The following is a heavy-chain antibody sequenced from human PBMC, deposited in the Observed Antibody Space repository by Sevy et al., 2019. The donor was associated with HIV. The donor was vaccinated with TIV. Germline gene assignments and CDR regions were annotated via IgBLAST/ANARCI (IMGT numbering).Heavy chain of an antibody. CDR3: ARGGVGYDIWTGYYTNYYYYYMDV. D-gene: IGHD3-9*01. J-gene: IGHJ6*03. CDR1: GYTFTGYY. CDR2: INPNSGGT. V-gene: IGHV1-2*02. Sequence: ASVKVSCKASGYTFTGYYMHWVRQAPGQGLEWMGWINPNSGGTNYAQKFQGRVTMTRDTCISTAYMELSSMRSDDTAIYYCARGGVGYDIWTGYYTNYYYYYMDVWGQGTTVTVSS.